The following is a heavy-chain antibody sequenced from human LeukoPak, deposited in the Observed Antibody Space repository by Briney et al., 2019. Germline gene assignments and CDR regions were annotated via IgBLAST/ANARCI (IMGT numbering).Heavy chain of an antibody. Sequence: GGSLRPSCAASGFTFSSYAMSWVRQAPGKGLEWVSAISGSGGSTYYADSVKGRFTISRDNSKNTLYLQMNSLRAEDTAVYYCAKVVGATINPEQNYFDYCGQGTLVTVSS. J-gene: IGHJ4*02. V-gene: IGHV3-23*01. CDR2: ISGSGGST. D-gene: IGHD1-26*01. CDR3: AKVVGATINPEQNYFDY. CDR1: GFTFSSYA.